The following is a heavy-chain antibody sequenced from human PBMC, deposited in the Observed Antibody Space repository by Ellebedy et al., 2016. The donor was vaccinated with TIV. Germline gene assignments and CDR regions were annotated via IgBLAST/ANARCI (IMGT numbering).Heavy chain of an antibody. J-gene: IGHJ4*02. CDR1: GCTVSSTY. CDR2: IYSGGST. V-gene: IGHV3-53*01. D-gene: IGHD2-15*01. CDR3: AKDRALGNCTGGSCNTK. Sequence: GESLKISCAASGCTVSSTYMSWVRQAPGKGLEWVSAIYSGGSTYYADSVKGRFTISRDNYKNALYLQMNSLRAEDTAVYYCAKDRALGNCTGGSCNTKWGQGTLVTVSS.